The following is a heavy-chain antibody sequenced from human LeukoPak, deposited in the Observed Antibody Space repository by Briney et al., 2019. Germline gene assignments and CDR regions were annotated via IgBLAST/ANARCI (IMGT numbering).Heavy chain of an antibody. CDR1: GITFSNSA. V-gene: IGHV3-30*02. CDR3: AKDGDWTFDI. CDR2: IGHDVRNK. J-gene: IGHJ3*02. Sequence: GGSLRLSCEASGITFSNSAMHWARQPPGKGLEWVAYIGHDVRNKFYTESVRGRFTISGDNSMKMAYLQMNSLRTEDTAIYFCAKDGDWTFDIWGQGTMVTVSS. D-gene: IGHD2-21*01.